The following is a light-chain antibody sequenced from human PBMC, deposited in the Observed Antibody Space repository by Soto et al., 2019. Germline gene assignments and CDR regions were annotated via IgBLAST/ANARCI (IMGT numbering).Light chain of an antibody. V-gene: IGKV3-20*01. CDR2: GAS. CDR1: QSVSSSY. J-gene: IGKJ4*01. CDR3: QQYVNSPPLP. Sequence: EIVLTQSPGTLSLSPGERATLSCRASQSVSSSYLAWYQQKPGQAPRLLIYGASTRATGIPDRFSGSGSGTDFTLTISRLEPEDSAVYYCQQYVNSPPLPFGGGTKVEIK.